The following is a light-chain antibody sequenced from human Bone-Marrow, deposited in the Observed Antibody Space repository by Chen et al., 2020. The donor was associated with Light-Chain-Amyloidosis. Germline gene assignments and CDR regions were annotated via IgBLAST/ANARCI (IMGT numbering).Light chain of an antibody. V-gene: IGKV1-5*03. CDR1: QKISRW. CDR2: KAS. CDR3: QHYDSSPYT. Sequence: DIQMTQSPSTLSASVGDRVTITCRASQKISRWLAWHQQKPGKAPKLLIYKASSLESGVPSRFSGSGSGTVFTLTISSLQPDDFATYYCQHYDSSPYTFGQGTKLEI. J-gene: IGKJ2*01.